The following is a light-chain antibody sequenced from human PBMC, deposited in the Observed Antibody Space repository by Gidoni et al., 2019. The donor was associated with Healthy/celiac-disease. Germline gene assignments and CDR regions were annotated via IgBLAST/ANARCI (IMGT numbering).Light chain of an antibody. J-gene: IGKJ1*01. CDR1: QSISSY. V-gene: IGKV1-39*01. Sequence: DIQMTQSPSSLSASVGDRVTITCRASQSISSYVNWYQQKPGKAPKLLIYAASSLQSGVPPRFSGSGSGTDFTLTISSLQPEDFATYYCQQSYSTPLTFXQXTKVEIK. CDR2: AAS. CDR3: QQSYSTPLT.